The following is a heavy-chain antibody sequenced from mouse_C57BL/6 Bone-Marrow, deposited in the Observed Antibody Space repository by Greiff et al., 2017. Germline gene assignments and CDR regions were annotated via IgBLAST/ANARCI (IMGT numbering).Heavy chain of an antibody. J-gene: IGHJ4*01. CDR3: ASSGEAMDY. D-gene: IGHD4-1*01. V-gene: IGHV1-26*01. Sequence: VQLQQSGPELVKPGASVKISCKASGYTFTDYYMNWVKQSHGKSLEWIGDINPNNGGTSYNQKFKGTATLTVDTSSSTAYMELRSLTSEDSAVYYCASSGEAMDYWGQGTSVTVSS. CDR2: INPNNGGT. CDR1: GYTFTDYY.